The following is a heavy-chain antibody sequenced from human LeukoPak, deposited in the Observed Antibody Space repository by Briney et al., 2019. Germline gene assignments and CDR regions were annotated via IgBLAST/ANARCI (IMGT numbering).Heavy chain of an antibody. Sequence: PGGSLRLSCAASGFSFSRSSMNWVRQAPGKGLEWISYISNSSSAIYYADSVKGRFTISRDNSKNTLYLQMNSMRAEATAVYYCATSNTSRSFDYWGQGTLVTVSS. J-gene: IGHJ4*02. CDR1: GFSFSRSS. CDR3: ATSNTSRSFDY. V-gene: IGHV3-48*04. CDR2: ISNSSSAI. D-gene: IGHD2-2*01.